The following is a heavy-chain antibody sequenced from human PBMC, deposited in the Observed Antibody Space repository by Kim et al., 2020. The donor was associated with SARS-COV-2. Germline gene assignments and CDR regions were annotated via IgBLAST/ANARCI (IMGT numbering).Heavy chain of an antibody. J-gene: IGHJ4*02. CDR2: ISYDGSNK. Sequence: GGSLRLSCAASGFTFSSYGMHWVRQAPGKGLEWVAVISYDGSNKYYADSVRGRFTISRDNSKNTLYLQIDSLRAEDTAVYYCARGLTKWEILRAGYWGQGTLVTVSS. CDR3: ARGLTKWEILRAGY. V-gene: IGHV3-30*03. D-gene: IGHD1-26*01. CDR1: GFTFSSYG.